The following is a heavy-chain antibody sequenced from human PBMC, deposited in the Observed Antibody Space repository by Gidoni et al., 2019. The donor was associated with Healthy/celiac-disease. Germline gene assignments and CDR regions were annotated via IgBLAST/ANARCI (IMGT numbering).Heavy chain of an antibody. CDR2: ISSSSSYI. CDR1: GFTFRSYS. CDR3: ARDNRLYGMDV. J-gene: IGHJ6*02. D-gene: IGHD3-22*01. V-gene: IGHV3-21*01. Sequence: EVQLVESGGGLVKPGGSLRLSGAASGFTFRSYSMNWDRQAPGKGLEWVSSISSSSSYIYYADSVKGRFTISRDNAKNSLYLQMNSLRAEDTAVYYCARDNRLYGMDVWGQGTTVTVSS.